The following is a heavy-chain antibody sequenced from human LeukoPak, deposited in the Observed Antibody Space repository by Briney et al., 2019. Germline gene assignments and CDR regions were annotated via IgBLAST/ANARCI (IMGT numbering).Heavy chain of an antibody. V-gene: IGHV1-69*13. CDR3: AIGPYCSGGSCYSFFDY. Sequence: GASVKVSCKASGGTFSSYAISWVRQAPGQGLEWMGGIIPIFGTANYAQKFQGSVTITADESTSTAYMELSSLRSEDTAVYYCAIGPYCSGGSCYSFFDYWGQGTLVTVSS. CDR2: IIPIFGTA. D-gene: IGHD2-15*01. CDR1: GGTFSSYA. J-gene: IGHJ4*02.